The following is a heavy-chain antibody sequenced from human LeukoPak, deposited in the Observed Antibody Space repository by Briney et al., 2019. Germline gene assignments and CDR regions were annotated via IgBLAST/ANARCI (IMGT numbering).Heavy chain of an antibody. J-gene: IGHJ4*02. V-gene: IGHV1-46*01. CDR1: GYTFTSYY. CDR3: LGSSSSKPFDY. D-gene: IGHD6-13*01. CDR2: INPSGGST. Sequence: ASVKVSCKASGYTFTSYYMHWVRQAPGQGLEWMGIINPSGGSTSYAQKFQGRVTMTRDTSTSTVYMELSSLRSEDTAVYYCLGSSSSKPFDYWGQGTLVTVSS.